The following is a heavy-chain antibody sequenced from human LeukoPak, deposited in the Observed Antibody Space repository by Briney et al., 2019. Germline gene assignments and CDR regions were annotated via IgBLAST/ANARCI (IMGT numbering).Heavy chain of an antibody. CDR1: GYTFTGYY. Sequence: GASVKVSCKASGYTFTGYYMHWVRQAPGQGLEWMGWINPNSGGTNYAQKFQGRVTMTRDTSISTAYMELSRLRSDDTAVYYCARTGYYYDSSGPRGSYYMDVWGKGTTVTISS. CDR3: ARTGYYYDSSGPRGSYYMDV. CDR2: INPNSGGT. J-gene: IGHJ6*03. V-gene: IGHV1-2*02. D-gene: IGHD3-22*01.